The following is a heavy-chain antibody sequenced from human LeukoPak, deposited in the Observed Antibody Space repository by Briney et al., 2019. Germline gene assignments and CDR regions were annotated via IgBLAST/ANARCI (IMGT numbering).Heavy chain of an antibody. V-gene: IGHV1-18*01. J-gene: IGHJ4*02. CDR3: ARDLGEGAKRDLDF. D-gene: IGHD1-26*01. CDR1: GYRFSDYG. Sequence: ASVKVSCKTSGYRFSDYGISWVRQAPGQGLQWMGWINTYNSNTEYAQSLQGRATMTIDTATATAYLEVRSLISDDTAVYYCARDLGEGAKRDLDFWGQGNLVTVSS. CDR2: INTYNSNT.